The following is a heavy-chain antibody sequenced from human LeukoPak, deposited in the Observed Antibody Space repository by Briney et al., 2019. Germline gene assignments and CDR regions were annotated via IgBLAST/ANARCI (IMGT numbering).Heavy chain of an antibody. CDR3: TSGYCSSTSCFDY. Sequence: GGSLRLSCAASGFTFSGSAMHWVRQASGKGLEWVGRIRSKANSYATAYAASVKGRFTISRDDSKNTAYLQMNSLKTEDTAVYYCTSGYCSSTSCFDYWGQGTPVTVSS. D-gene: IGHD2-2*03. CDR2: IRSKANSYAT. V-gene: IGHV3-73*01. J-gene: IGHJ4*02. CDR1: GFTFSGSA.